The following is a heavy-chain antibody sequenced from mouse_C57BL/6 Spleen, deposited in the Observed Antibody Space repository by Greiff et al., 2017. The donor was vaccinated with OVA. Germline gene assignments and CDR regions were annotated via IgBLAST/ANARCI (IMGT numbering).Heavy chain of an antibody. CDR2: INPSSGYT. V-gene: IGHV1-4*01. CDR1: GYTFTSYT. J-gene: IGHJ4*01. D-gene: IGHD1-1*01. Sequence: QVQLQQSGAELARPGASVKMSCKASGYTFTSYTMHWVKQRPGQGLEWIGYINPSSGYTKYNQKCKDKATSTADKSSSTAHMQLRSLTSEDSAVYYCARKTTVVATDYAMDYWGQGTSVTVSS. CDR3: ARKTTVVATDYAMDY.